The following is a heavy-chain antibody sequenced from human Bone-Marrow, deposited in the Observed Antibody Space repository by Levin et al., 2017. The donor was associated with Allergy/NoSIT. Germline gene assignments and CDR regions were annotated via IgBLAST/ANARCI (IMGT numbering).Heavy chain of an antibody. CDR3: ARQGPPLSGYGLGYHVDY. Sequence: SSETLSLTCTVSADSMTTDFWSWIRQPPGKGLEWIASISYSSGDTNYNPSLNSRFTISVDTSKNRFSLRVNSVTATATAVYYCARQGPPLSGYGLGYHVDYWGQGTLVTVSS. V-gene: IGHV4-59*08. CDR1: ADSMTTDF. J-gene: IGHJ4*02. CDR2: ISYSSGDT. D-gene: IGHD5-18*01.